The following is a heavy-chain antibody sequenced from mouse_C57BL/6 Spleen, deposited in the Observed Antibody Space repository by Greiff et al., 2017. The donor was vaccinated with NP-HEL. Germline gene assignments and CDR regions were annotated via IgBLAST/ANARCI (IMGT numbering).Heavy chain of an antibody. CDR1: GYAFSSSW. Sequence: VKLMESGPELVKPGASVKISCKASGYAFSSSWMNWVKQRPGKGLEWIGRIYPGDGDTNYNGKFKGKATLTADKSSSTAYMQLSSLTSEDSAVYFCASQVWYFDVWGTGTTVTVSS. D-gene: IGHD2-14*01. CDR3: ASQVWYFDV. J-gene: IGHJ1*03. V-gene: IGHV1-82*01. CDR2: IYPGDGDT.